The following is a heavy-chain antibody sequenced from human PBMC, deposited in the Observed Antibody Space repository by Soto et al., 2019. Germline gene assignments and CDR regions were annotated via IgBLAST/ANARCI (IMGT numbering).Heavy chain of an antibody. CDR1: GFTFSRYG. Sequence: PGGSLRLSCEASGFTFSRYGMHWVRQAPGKGLEWVAFIWFDGSKKYYADSVKGRFTISRDNSKNTLYLQMNSLRGEDTAVYYCAKDQGSSWYEIDYWGQGTLVTVSS. D-gene: IGHD6-13*01. J-gene: IGHJ4*02. CDR3: AKDQGSSWYEIDY. V-gene: IGHV3-30*02. CDR2: IWFDGSKK.